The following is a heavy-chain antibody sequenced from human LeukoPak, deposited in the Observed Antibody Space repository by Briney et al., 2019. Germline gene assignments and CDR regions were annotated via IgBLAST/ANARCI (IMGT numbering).Heavy chain of an antibody. V-gene: IGHV1-2*02. J-gene: IGHJ6*03. Sequence: ASVKVPCKASGGTFSSYAISWVRQAPGQGLEWMGWINPNSGDTKYAQKFQGRVTMTRDTSISTAYMELTRLRSDDTAVYYCARGGLRVMVYRLYYMDVWGKGTTVTVSS. CDR2: INPNSGDT. D-gene: IGHD2-8*01. CDR1: GGTFSSYA. CDR3: ARGGLRVMVYRLYYMDV.